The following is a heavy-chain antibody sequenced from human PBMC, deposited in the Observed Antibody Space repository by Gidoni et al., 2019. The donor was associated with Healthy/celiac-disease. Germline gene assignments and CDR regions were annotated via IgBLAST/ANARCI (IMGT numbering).Heavy chain of an antibody. Sequence: EVQLLESGGGLVQPGGSLRLSCAASGFPFRSYAMSWVRQAPGKGRGLVSAISGSGGSTYYADSVKGRFTNSRDNAKNTLYLQMNSLRAEDTAVYYCAKVPLGHDIVVVNPIDYWGQGTLVTVSS. J-gene: IGHJ4*02. D-gene: IGHD2-2*01. CDR2: ISGSGGST. V-gene: IGHV3-23*01. CDR1: GFPFRSYA. CDR3: AKVPLGHDIVVVNPIDY.